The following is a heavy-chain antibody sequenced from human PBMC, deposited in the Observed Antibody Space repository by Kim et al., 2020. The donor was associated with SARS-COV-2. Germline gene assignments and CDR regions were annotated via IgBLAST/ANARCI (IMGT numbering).Heavy chain of an antibody. Sequence: SETLSLTCAVYGGSFSGYYWSWIRQPPGKGLEWIGEINHSGSTNYNPSLKSRVTISVDTSKNQFSLKLSSVTAADTAVYYCARDSLATVSLDYWGQGTLVTVSS. D-gene: IGHD4-17*01. CDR2: INHSGST. CDR3: ARDSLATVSLDY. V-gene: IGHV4-34*01. J-gene: IGHJ4*02. CDR1: GGSFSGYY.